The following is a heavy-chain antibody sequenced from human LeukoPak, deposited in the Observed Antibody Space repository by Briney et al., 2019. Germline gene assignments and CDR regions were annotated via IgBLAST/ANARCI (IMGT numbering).Heavy chain of an antibody. Sequence: ASVKASCKASGYMFTNYAMNWVRQAPGQGLERMGWINTNTGNPTYAQGFTGRFVFSLDTSVSTAYLQISSLKAEDTAVYYCAPDRYCSGGSCLDWFDPWGQGTLVTVSS. J-gene: IGHJ5*02. CDR3: APDRYCSGGSCLDWFDP. D-gene: IGHD2-15*01. V-gene: IGHV7-4-1*02. CDR2: INTNTGNP. CDR1: GYMFTNYA.